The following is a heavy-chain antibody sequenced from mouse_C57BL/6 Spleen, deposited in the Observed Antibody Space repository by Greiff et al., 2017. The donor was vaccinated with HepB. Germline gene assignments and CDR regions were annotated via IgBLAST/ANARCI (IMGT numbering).Heavy chain of an antibody. V-gene: IGHV2-5*01. CDR3: AKTKDAYYYAMDY. J-gene: IGHJ4*01. CDR2: IWRGGST. Sequence: QVQLQQSGPGLVQPSQSLSITCTVSGFSLTSYGVHWVRQSPGKGLEWLGVIWRGGSTDYNAAFMSRLSITKDNSKSQVFFKMNSLQADDTAIYYCAKTKDAYYYAMDYWGQGTSVTVSS. CDR1: GFSLTSYG.